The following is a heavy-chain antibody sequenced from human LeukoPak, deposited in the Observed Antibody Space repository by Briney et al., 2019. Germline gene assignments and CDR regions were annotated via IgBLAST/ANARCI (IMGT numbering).Heavy chain of an antibody. CDR1: GYSISSGYY. J-gene: IGHJ4*02. CDR2: IYHSGST. V-gene: IGHV4-38-2*02. Sequence: SETLSLTCTVSGYSISSGYYWGWIRQPPGKGLEWIGSIYHSGSTYYNPSLKSRVTISVDTSKNQFSLKLSSVTAADTAVYYCARGWGTMVRGVLFDYWGQGTLVTVSS. CDR3: ARGWGTMVRGVLFDY. D-gene: IGHD3-10*01.